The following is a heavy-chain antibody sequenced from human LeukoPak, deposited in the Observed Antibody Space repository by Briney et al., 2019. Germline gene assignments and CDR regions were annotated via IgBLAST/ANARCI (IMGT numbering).Heavy chain of an antibody. CDR2: ISGSGGST. V-gene: IGHV3-23*01. Sequence: GGSLRLPCAASGFTFSSYAMSWVRQAPGKGLEWVSAISGSGGSTYYADSVKGRFTISRDNSKNTLYLQMNSLRAEDTAVYYCAKDSRGSGSYYHDYWGQGTLVTVSS. CDR1: GFTFSSYA. CDR3: AKDSRGSGSYYHDY. D-gene: IGHD3-10*01. J-gene: IGHJ4*02.